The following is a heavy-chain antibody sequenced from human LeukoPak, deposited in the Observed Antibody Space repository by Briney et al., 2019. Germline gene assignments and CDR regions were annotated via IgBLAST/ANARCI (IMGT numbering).Heavy chain of an antibody. CDR1: GITLSSNA. D-gene: IGHD6-19*01. J-gene: IGHJ4*02. CDR3: AMLLAVTNASYFNG. Sequence: PGGSLRLSCAASGITLSSNAMIWVRQAPGKGLEWVSTISGSGSGCSTDYEDSVKGRFTISRDNSKDTLFLQMNSLTAEDTAVHYCAMLLAVTNASYFNGWGQGTLVTVSS. V-gene: IGHV3-23*01. CDR2: ISGSGSGCST.